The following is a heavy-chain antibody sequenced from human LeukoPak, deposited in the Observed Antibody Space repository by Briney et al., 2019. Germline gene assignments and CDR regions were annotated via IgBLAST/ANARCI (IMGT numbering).Heavy chain of an antibody. Sequence: GGSLRPSCAASGFTFSSYAMSWVRQAPGKGLEWVSAISGSGGSTYYTDSVKGRFTISRDNSKNTLYLQMNSLRAEDTAVYYCARDRTVTTCLDYWGQGTLVTVSS. CDR2: ISGSGGST. CDR1: GFTFSSYA. D-gene: IGHD4-11*01. J-gene: IGHJ4*02. V-gene: IGHV3-23*01. CDR3: ARDRTVTTCLDY.